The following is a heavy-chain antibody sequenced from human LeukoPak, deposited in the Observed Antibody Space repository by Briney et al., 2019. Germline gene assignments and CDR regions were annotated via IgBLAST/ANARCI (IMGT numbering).Heavy chain of an antibody. CDR1: GSTFSSYA. V-gene: IGHV3-23*01. Sequence: GGSLRLSCAASGSTFSSYAMSWVRQAPGKGLEWVSAISGSGGSTYYADSVKGRFTISRDNSKNTPYLQMNSLRAEDTAVYYCAKDWGGREWELYYFDYWGQGTLVTVSS. D-gene: IGHD1-26*01. CDR2: ISGSGGST. J-gene: IGHJ4*02. CDR3: AKDWGGREWELYYFDY.